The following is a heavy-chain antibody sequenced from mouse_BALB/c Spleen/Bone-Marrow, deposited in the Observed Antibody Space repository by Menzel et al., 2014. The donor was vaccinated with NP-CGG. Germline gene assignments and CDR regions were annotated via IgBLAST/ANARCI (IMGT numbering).Heavy chain of an antibody. V-gene: IGHV1-61*01. CDR1: GYSFTSYW. Sequence: VQLQQSGAELVRPGASVKLSCKASGYSFTSYWMNWVKQRPGQGLEWIGMIHPSDSETRLNQKFKDKATLTVDKSSSTAYMQLSSPTSEDSADYYCAREREITAVVAGDWYFDVWGAGTTVTVSS. D-gene: IGHD1-1*01. CDR3: AREREITAVVAGDWYFDV. CDR2: IHPSDSET. J-gene: IGHJ1*01.